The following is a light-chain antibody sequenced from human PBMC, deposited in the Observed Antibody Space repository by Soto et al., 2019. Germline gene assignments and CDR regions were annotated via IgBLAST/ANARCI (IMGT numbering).Light chain of an antibody. V-gene: IGLV1-51*02. CDR2: ENN. Sequence: QSVLTQPPSVSAAPGQKVTISCSGSTSKIGNNYVSWYQQLPGTAPKLLIYENNKRPSGIPDRFSGSKSGTSATLGITGLQTGDEADYYCGTWDSSLSAGNYVFGTGTKVTVL. CDR3: GTWDSSLSAGNYV. J-gene: IGLJ1*01. CDR1: TSKIGNNY.